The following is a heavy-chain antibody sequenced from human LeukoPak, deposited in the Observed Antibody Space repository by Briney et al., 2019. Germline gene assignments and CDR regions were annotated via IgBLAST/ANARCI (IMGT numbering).Heavy chain of an antibody. V-gene: IGHV4-39*01. CDR2: IYYSGST. J-gene: IGHJ5*02. CDR1: GGSISSSSYY. D-gene: IGHD6-19*01. CDR3: ARHFFVGNFGQAVAGTLGDNWFDP. Sequence: SETLSLTCTVSGGSISSSSYYWGWIRQPPGKGLEWIGSIYYSGSTYYNPSLKSRVTISVDTSKNQFSLKLSSVTAADTAVYYCARHFFVGNFGQAVAGTLGDNWFDPWGQGTLVTVSS.